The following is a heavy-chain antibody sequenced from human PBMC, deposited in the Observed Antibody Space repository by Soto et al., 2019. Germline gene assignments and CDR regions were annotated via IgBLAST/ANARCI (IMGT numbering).Heavy chain of an antibody. CDR2: ISGSSTFI. V-gene: IGHV3-21*01. Sequence: EVQLEESGGGLVKPGQSLRLSCAASGFTFSSYNMNWVRQAPGKGLEWVSSISGSSTFIFYADSVKGRFTISRDNAKNSRFLQINSLRAEDTAVYYCARADGYYVPFDYWGQGTLVIVSS. CDR1: GFTFSSYN. J-gene: IGHJ4*02. D-gene: IGHD4-17*01. CDR3: ARADGYYVPFDY.